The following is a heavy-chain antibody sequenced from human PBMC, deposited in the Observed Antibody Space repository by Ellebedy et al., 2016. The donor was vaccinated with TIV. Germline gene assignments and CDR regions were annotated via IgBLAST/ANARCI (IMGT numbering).Heavy chain of an antibody. J-gene: IGHJ4*02. CDR3: ARGASGSYPLPLDY. CDR1: GYNFTSYD. Sequence: SVKVSCXASGYNFTSYDFNWVRQATGQGLEWMGWMNPNTGDTGYAQKFQGRVTMTRITSISTAYMELSSLRSDDTAVYYCARGASGSYPLPLDYWGQGTLVTVSS. D-gene: IGHD1-26*01. V-gene: IGHV1-8*01. CDR2: MNPNTGDT.